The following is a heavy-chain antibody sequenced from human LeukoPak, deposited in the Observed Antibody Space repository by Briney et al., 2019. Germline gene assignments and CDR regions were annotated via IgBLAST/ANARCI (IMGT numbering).Heavy chain of an antibody. CDR3: AREAGTSGWYY. D-gene: IGHD6-19*01. CDR2: ISTYNGNT. CDR1: GYTFTIYG. J-gene: IGHJ4*02. V-gene: IGHV1-18*01. Sequence: ASVKVSCKASGYTFTIYGLSWVRQAPGQGLEWMGWISTYNGNTKYAQKLQGRVTMTTDTSTSIAYMELRSLRSDDTAVYYCAREAGTSGWYYWGQGTPVTVSS.